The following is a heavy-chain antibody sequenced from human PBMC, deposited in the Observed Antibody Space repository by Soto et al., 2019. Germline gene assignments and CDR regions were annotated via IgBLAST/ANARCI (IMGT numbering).Heavy chain of an antibody. CDR3: ARGAFPLGYCSGGSCYSDY. V-gene: IGHV1-8*01. Sequence: QVQLVQSGAEVKKPGASVKVSCKASGYTFTSYDINWVRQATGQGLEWMGWMNPNSGNTGYAQKFRGRVTMTRNTYISTAYMELSSLRSEDTAVYYCARGAFPLGYCSGGSCYSDYWGQGTLVTVSS. CDR2: MNPNSGNT. J-gene: IGHJ4*02. CDR1: GYTFTSYD. D-gene: IGHD2-15*01.